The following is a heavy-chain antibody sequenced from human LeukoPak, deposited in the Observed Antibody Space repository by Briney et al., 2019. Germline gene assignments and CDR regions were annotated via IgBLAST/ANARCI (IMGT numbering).Heavy chain of an antibody. D-gene: IGHD3-10*01. V-gene: IGHV3-20*04. J-gene: IGHJ4*02. CDR3: ARGEYGSGSYHIDY. CDR1: GFTFDDYG. Sequence: GGSLRLSCAASGFTFDDYGMTWVRQAPGKGLEWVSGIAWNGGTTAYGDSVKGRFSISRDNAKNSLYLQMNSLRAEDTAVYYCARGEYGSGSYHIDYWGQGTLVTVSS. CDR2: IAWNGGTT.